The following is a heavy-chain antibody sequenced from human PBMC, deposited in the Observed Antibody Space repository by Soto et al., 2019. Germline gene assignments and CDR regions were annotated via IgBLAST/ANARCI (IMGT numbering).Heavy chain of an antibody. V-gene: IGHV2-5*08. CDR1: GGSISSGGYS. CDR2: IYWDDDK. CDR3: ARRLSSSSWTRVY. J-gene: IGHJ4*02. Sequence: TLSLTCAVSGGSISSGGYSWSWIRQPPGKGLEWLALIYWDDDKRYSPSLKSRLTITKDTSKNQVVLTMTNMDPVDTATYYCARRLSSSSWTRVYWGQGTLVTVSS. D-gene: IGHD6-13*01.